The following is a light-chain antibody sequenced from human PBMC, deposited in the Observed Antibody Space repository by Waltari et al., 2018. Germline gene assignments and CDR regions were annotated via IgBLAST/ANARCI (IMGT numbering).Light chain of an antibody. CDR1: QTISRY. CDR3: QQYNVYRT. CDR2: AAS. J-gene: IGKJ1*01. V-gene: IGKV1-39*01. Sequence: DIQMTQSPSSLSASVGDRVTITCRASQTISRYLNWYQQKPGKAPNLLIYAASSLQSGVSSRFSGSGSGRDFTLIITSLQPEDVATYYCQQYNVYRTFGQGTRVEI.